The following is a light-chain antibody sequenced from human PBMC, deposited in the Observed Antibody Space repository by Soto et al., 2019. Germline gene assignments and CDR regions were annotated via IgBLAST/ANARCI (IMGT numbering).Light chain of an antibody. V-gene: IGKV3-20*01. CDR3: QQYGSSPLT. J-gene: IGKJ4*01. CDR2: DAS. Sequence: IVLSQSPATLSLSLGERATLSGRASQSIGSYLAWYQHKLGQPPRLLIYDASSRATGIPDRFSGSGSGTDFTLTISRLEPEDFAVYYCQQYGSSPLTFGGGTKVHI. CDR1: QSIGSY.